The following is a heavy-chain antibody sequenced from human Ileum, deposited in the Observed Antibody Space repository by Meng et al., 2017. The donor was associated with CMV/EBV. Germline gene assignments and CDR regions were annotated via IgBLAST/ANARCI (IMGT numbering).Heavy chain of an antibody. Sequence: GSLRLSCAASGFTLSSYNMNWVRQAPGKGLEWVSSISSSSAYIYYADSVKGRFTISRDNAKNSLYLHMNSLRVEDTAVYYCARDSDVDDSGYHGRPHYWGQGTLVTVSS. J-gene: IGHJ4*02. V-gene: IGHV3-21*01. CDR1: GFTLSSYN. CDR2: ISSSSAYI. D-gene: IGHD3-22*01. CDR3: ARDSDVDDSGYHGRPHY.